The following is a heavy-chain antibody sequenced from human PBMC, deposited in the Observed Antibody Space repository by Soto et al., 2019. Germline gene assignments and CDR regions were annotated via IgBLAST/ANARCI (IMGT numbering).Heavy chain of an antibody. CDR3: AADSLPVVPAAMDYYYYMDV. V-gene: IGHV1-58*01. CDR2: IVVGSGNT. Sequence: ASVKVSCKASGFTFTSSAVQWVRQARGQRLEWIGWIVVGSGNTNYAQKFQERVTITRDMSTSTAYMELSSLRSEDTAVYYCAADSLPVVPAAMDYYYYMDVWGKGTTVTVSS. D-gene: IGHD2-2*01. J-gene: IGHJ6*03. CDR1: GFTFTSSA.